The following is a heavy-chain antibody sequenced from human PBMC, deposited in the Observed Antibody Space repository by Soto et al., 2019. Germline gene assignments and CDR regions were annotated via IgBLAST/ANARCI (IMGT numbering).Heavy chain of an antibody. CDR2: ISGSGIDT. CDR1: GFTFSNFP. CDR3: AKDLSSPWSAPRDY. J-gene: IGHJ4*02. D-gene: IGHD6-19*01. Sequence: GGSLRLSFAASGFTFSNFPMTWVRQSPAKGLEWIAAISGSGIDTYYADSMKGRFTISRDNSKNTLYLQMNSLRAEDTALYYCAKDLSSPWSAPRDYWGQGTLVTVSS. V-gene: IGHV3-23*01.